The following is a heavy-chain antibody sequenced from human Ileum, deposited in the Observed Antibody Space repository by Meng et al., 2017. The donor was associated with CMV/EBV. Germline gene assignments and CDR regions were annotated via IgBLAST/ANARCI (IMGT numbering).Heavy chain of an antibody. V-gene: IGHV4-30-4*01. CDR1: GDSLSTGDYY. CDR2: IYYSGST. J-gene: IGHJ4*02. Sequence: QVQLEESRPGLVQPSQTLSLSCTVSGDSLSTGDYYWIWIRQPPGKGPEWIGYIYYSGSTLYNPSLKSPVTISLDKSKNQFSLRLRSVTAADTAVYFCAREGGGWYFDSWGQGTLVTVSS. D-gene: IGHD6-19*01. CDR3: AREGGGWYFDS.